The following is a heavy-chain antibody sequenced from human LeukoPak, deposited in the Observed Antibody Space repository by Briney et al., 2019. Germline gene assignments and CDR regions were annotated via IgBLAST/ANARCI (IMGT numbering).Heavy chain of an antibody. D-gene: IGHD3-22*01. J-gene: IGHJ4*02. CDR2: IYSDGGT. V-gene: IGHV3-53*01. CDR3: ARDSNGPAF. CDR1: GFIVSGDF. Sequence: GGSLRLSCAASGFIVSGDFMSWVRQAPGKGLEYVSVIYSDGGTFYSESVKGRFTISRDYSKNTLYLQMNSLRADDTAVYYCARDSNGPAFWGQGTLVTVSS.